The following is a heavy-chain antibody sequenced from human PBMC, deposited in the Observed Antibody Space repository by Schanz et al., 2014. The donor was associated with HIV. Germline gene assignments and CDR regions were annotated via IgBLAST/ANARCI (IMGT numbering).Heavy chain of an antibody. CDR1: GFAFSNYA. Sequence: EVQLVESGGGLVQPGGSLRLSCAASGFAFSNYAMSWVRQAPGKGLEWVSSISESGGRTYYADSVNGRFTISRDNSKNTLYLQMTTLRIDDTAVYYCAKPEYDSRGSSQSHFDYWGQGTLVTVSS. D-gene: IGHD3-22*01. CDR3: AKPEYDSRGSSQSHFDY. V-gene: IGHV3-23*04. CDR2: ISESGGRT. J-gene: IGHJ4*02.